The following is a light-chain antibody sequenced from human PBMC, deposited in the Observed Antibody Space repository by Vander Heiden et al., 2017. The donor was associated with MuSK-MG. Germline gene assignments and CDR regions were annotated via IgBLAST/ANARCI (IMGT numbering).Light chain of an antibody. CDR1: QSISSY. J-gene: IGKJ4*01. V-gene: IGKV1-39*01. CDR2: AAS. Sequence: DIQMTQSPSSLSASVGDRVTITCRASQSISSYLNWYQQKPGKAPKLLIYAASSLQSWVPSRFSGSGSGTDFTLTISSLQPEDFATYYCQQSDSTLLTFGGGTKVEIK. CDR3: QQSDSTLLT.